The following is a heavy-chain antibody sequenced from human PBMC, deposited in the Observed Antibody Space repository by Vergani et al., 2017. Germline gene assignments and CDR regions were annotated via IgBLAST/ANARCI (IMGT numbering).Heavy chain of an antibody. CDR1: GYSFANYA. D-gene: IGHD3-10*01. CDR2: INTLTRSV. CDR3: ARWGVRDMSFDF. J-gene: IGHJ4*02. V-gene: IGHV7-4-1*02. Sequence: QVQLVQSGSDLRKPGASVTLSCKAPGYSFANYAINWLRQAPGHGLEWMGWINTLTRSVTYAKGFTGRFVFSLDTSVSTAYLHISSLKPEDSAVYYCARWGVRDMSFDFWGPGALVTVSS.